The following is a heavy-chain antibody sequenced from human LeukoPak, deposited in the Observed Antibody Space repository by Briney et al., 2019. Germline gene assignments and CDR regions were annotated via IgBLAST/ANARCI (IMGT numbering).Heavy chain of an antibody. V-gene: IGHV3-48*02. D-gene: IGHD3-9*01. CDR2: INHNAEMI. Sequence: PGGSLRLSCEASGFPFGSYVMSWVRQAPGKGLEWIAYINHNAEMIFYPDFVKGRFTISRDNAKNSLYLQMNALRYEDTAVYYCARDHDWAFDLWGQGTLVTASS. CDR3: ARDHDWAFDL. CDR1: GFPFGSYV. J-gene: IGHJ4*02.